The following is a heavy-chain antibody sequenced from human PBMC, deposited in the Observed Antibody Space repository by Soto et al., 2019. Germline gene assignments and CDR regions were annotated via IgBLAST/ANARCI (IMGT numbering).Heavy chain of an antibody. Sequence: VQLVESGGGVVQPGRSLRLSCAASGFTFSSYGMHWVRQAPGKGLEWVAVISYDGSNKYYADSVKGRFTISRENSKNTLYLQMNSLRAEDTAVYYCAKDGQLPFDYWGQGTLVTVSS. J-gene: IGHJ4*02. CDR3: AKDGQLPFDY. D-gene: IGHD6-13*01. CDR1: GFTFSSYG. V-gene: IGHV3-30*18. CDR2: ISYDGSNK.